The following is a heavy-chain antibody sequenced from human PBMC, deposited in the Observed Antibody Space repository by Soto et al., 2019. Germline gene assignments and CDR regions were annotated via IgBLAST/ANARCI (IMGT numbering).Heavy chain of an antibody. CDR1: GYTFSNSD. V-gene: IGHV3-23*01. D-gene: IGHD4-4*01. CDR2: IGSGGST. Sequence: EVQVLESGGALVQPGGSLRLSCVASGYTFSNSDMSWVRQAPGKGLEWVSAIGSGGSTFYAASVKGRFTISRDNSKNTLYLQMNSLRAEDMAVYYCATHYTAGLDYWGQGTLVTVSS. CDR3: ATHYTAGLDY. J-gene: IGHJ4*02.